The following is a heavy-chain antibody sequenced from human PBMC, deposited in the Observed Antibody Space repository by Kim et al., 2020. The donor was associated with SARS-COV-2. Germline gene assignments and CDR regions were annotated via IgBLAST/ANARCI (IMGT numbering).Heavy chain of an antibody. CDR1: GYTFTSYA. Sequence: ASVKVSCKASGYTFTSYAMHWVRQAPGQRLEWMGWINAGNGNTKYSQKFQGRVTITRDTSASTAYMELSSLRSEDTAVNYCARVGDPHPWGYWGQGTLVTVSS. CDR3: ARVGDPHPWGY. J-gene: IGHJ4*02. V-gene: IGHV1-3*01. D-gene: IGHD3-16*01. CDR2: INAGNGNT.